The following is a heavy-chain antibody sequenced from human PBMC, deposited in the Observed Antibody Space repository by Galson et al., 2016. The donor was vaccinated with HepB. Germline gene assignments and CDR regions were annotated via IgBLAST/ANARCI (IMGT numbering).Heavy chain of an antibody. CDR2: VYQSGST. V-gene: IGHV4-39*01. CDR1: GVSVVSGTYY. Sequence: SETLSLTCTVSGVSVVSGTYYWGWIRQPPGKGLEWIGSVYQSGSTYYNPSLKSRVSISVDTSGSQFSLTLTSVTAADTAFYYCGRAPADWGQGILVTVSS. J-gene: IGHJ4*02. CDR3: GRAPAD.